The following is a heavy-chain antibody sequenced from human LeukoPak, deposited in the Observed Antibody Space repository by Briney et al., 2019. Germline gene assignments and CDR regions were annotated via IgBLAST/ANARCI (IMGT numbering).Heavy chain of an antibody. CDR2: IYYSGST. D-gene: IGHD3-10*01. CDR1: GGSISSYY. Sequence: SETLSLTCTVSGGSISSYYWSWIRQPAGKGLEWIGYIYYSGSTYYNPSLKSRVTISVDTSKNQFSLKLSSVTAADTAVYYCARDGPWRYYGSGTPYGMDVWGQGTTVTVSS. J-gene: IGHJ6*02. CDR3: ARDGPWRYYGSGTPYGMDV. V-gene: IGHV4-59*06.